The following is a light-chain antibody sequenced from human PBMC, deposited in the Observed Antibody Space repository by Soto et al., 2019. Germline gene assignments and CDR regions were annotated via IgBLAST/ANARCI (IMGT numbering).Light chain of an antibody. V-gene: IGKV3-15*01. CDR2: GPS. CDR3: QEYNNWART. CDR1: QSVTSN. J-gene: IGKJ4*01. Sequence: EIVMTQSPAPLSVSPGERATLSCRASQSVTSNLAWYQQKPGQPPRRLIYGPSTRATGIPARFSGSGSGTEYTRAISSLQSEEYAVCYCQEYNNWARTFGGGTKVEIK.